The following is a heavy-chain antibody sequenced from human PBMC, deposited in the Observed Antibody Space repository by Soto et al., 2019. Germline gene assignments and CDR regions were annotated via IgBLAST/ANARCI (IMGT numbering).Heavy chain of an antibody. CDR1: GGSFSGYY. CDR3: AIAFPNCSGGSCYRTYYYGMDV. CDR2: INHSGST. V-gene: IGHV4-34*01. Sequence: SETLSLTCAVCGGSFSGYYWSWIRQPPWKGLEWIGEINHSGSTNYNPSLKSRVTISVDTSKNQFSLKLSSVTAADTAVYYCAIAFPNCSGGSCYRTYYYGMDVFGQRTTV. J-gene: IGHJ6*02. D-gene: IGHD2-15*01.